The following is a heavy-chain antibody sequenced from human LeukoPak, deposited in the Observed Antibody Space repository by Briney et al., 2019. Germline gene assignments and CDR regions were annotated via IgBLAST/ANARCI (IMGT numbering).Heavy chain of an antibody. CDR1: GFTFSDSW. J-gene: IGHJ6*02. Sequence: GGSLRLSCAASGFTFSDSWMSWVRQAPGKGLEWVANMNQDGSAKDYVDSVKGRFTISRDNARNSLYLQMSSLRAEDTAVYYCTTYTHWVAGDVWGQGTTVTVSS. CDR3: TTYTHWVAGDV. V-gene: IGHV3-7*01. CDR2: MNQDGSAK. D-gene: IGHD3-16*01.